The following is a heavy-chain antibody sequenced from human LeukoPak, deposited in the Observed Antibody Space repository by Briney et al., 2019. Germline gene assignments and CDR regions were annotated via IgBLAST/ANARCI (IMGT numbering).Heavy chain of an antibody. CDR1: GYSISSGYY. CDR2: FYDSGNT. CDR3: ASSPLYYYDSSGYLDY. J-gene: IGHJ4*02. D-gene: IGHD3-22*01. V-gene: IGHV4-38-2*01. Sequence: SETLSLTCAVSGYSISSGYYWGWIRQPPGKGLEWIGSFYDSGNTYYNPSLKSRVTISVDTSKNQFSLKLSSVTAADTAVYYCASSPLYYYDSSGYLDYWGQGTLVTVSS.